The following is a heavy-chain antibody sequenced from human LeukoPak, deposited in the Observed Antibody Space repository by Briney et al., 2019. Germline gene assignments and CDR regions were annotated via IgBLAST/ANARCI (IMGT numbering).Heavy chain of an antibody. V-gene: IGHV4-59*01. D-gene: IGHD3-9*01. J-gene: IGHJ5*02. CDR1: GGSISSYY. CDR3: ARGNYDILTGYYIGT. CDR2: IYYSGST. Sequence: PSETLSLTCTVSGGSISSYYWSWIRQPPGKGLEWIGYIYYSGSTNYNPSLKSRVTISVDTSKNQFSLKLSSVTAADTAVYYCARGNYDILTGYYIGTWVQGNLITVSS.